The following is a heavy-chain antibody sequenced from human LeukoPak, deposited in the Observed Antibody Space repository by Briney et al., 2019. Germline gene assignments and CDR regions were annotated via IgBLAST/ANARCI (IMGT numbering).Heavy chain of an antibody. CDR1: GCTFTSYG. V-gene: IGHV1-18*01. CDR2: ISAYNGNT. J-gene: IGHJ5*02. Sequence: ASVKVSCKASGCTFTSYGISWVRQAPGQGLEWMGWISAYNGNTNYAQKLQGRVTMTTDTSTSTAYMELRSLRSDDTAVYYCARGSYYYDSSGYYYNWFDPWGQGTLVTVSS. CDR3: ARGSYYYDSSGYYYNWFDP. D-gene: IGHD3-22*01.